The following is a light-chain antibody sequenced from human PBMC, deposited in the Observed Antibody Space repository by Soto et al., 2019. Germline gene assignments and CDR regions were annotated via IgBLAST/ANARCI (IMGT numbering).Light chain of an antibody. CDR1: QSVSSSY. J-gene: IGKJ2*01. CDR2: GAS. V-gene: IGKV3-20*01. Sequence: EIVLTQSPGTLSLSPGEKATLSCRASQSVSSSYLAGYQQKPGQAHRLLIYGASSRATGIPDTFSGSGSGTDFTLTISRLEPEDFSVYYCQQYRSSPPYTFGQGTKLEIK. CDR3: QQYRSSPPYT.